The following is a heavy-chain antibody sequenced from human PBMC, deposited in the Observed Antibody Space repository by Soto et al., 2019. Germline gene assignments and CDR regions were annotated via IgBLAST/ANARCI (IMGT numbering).Heavy chain of an antibody. CDR2: IYYSGST. J-gene: IGHJ5*02. V-gene: IGHV4-31*03. Sequence: SETLSLTCTVSGGSISSGGYYWSWIRQHPGKGLEWIGYIYYSGSTYYNPSLKSRVTISVDTSKNQFSLKLSSVTAADTAVYYCAREAAAGSVWFDPWGQGTLVTVSS. CDR1: GGSISSGGYY. D-gene: IGHD6-13*01. CDR3: AREAAAGSVWFDP.